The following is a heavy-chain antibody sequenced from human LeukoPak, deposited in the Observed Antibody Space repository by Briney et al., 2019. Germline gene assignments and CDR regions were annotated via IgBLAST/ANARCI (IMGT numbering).Heavy chain of an antibody. CDR2: MNPNSGNT. V-gene: IGHV1-8*01. J-gene: IGHJ4*02. CDR1: GYILTSYD. D-gene: IGHD1-26*01. CDR3: ARAYRLSGSYSYGGY. Sequence: ASVTVSCKASGYILTSYDINWVRQATGQGLEWMGWMNPNSGNTGYAQKFQGRVTMTRNTSISTAYMELSSLRSEDTAVYYCARAYRLSGSYSYGGYWGQGTLVTVSS.